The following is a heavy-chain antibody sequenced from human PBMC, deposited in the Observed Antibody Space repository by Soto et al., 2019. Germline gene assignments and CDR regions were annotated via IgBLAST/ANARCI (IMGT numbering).Heavy chain of an antibody. CDR3: ARSEYSNPREIDY. D-gene: IGHD5-18*01. J-gene: IGHJ4*02. CDR2: IWYDGSNK. V-gene: IGHV3-33*01. Sequence: PGGSLRLSCAASGFTFSSYGMHWVRQAPGKGLEWVAVIWYDGSNKYYADSVKGRFTISRDNSKNTLYLQMNSLRAEDTAVYYCARSEYSNPREIDYWGQGTLVTVSS. CDR1: GFTFSSYG.